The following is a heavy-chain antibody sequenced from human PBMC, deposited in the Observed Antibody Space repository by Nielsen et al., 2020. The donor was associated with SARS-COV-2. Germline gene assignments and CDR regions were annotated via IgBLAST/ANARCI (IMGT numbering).Heavy chain of an antibody. Sequence: SETLSLTCSVSGGSISSGGYYWSWIRQHPGKGLEWIGYIYNSGSTYYNPSLKSRVTISADTSKNQFSLKLTSVTAADTAVYYCARGRVGATTFYYYYYGMDVWGQGTTVTVSS. CDR1: GGSISSGGYY. D-gene: IGHD1-26*01. CDR3: ARGRVGATTFYYYYYGMDV. V-gene: IGHV4-31*03. CDR2: IYNSGST. J-gene: IGHJ6*02.